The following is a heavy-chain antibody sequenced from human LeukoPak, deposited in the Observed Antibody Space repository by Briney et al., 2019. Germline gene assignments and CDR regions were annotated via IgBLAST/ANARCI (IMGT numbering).Heavy chain of an antibody. CDR2: ISSSSSYI. CDR3: ARASNGYLFDY. CDR1: GFTFSSYR. J-gene: IGHJ4*02. D-gene: IGHD5-18*01. Sequence: AGGSLRLSCAASGFTFSSYRMTWVRQAPGKGLEWVSSISSSSSYIYYADSVKGRFTISRDNAKNSLYLQMNSLRAEDTAVYYCARASNGYLFDYWGQGTLVTVSS. V-gene: IGHV3-21*01.